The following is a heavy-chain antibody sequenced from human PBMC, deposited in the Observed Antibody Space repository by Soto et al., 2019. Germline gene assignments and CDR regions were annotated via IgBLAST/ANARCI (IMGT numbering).Heavy chain of an antibody. CDR3: ARNGRTGTLYYSGMDV. D-gene: IGHD1-1*01. CDR1: GGTFSSSA. V-gene: IGHV1-69*12. CDR2: IIPIFGTA. J-gene: IGHJ6*02. Sequence: QVQLVQSGAEVKKPGSSVKVSCKASGGTFSSSAISWVRQAPGQGLEWMGGIIPIFGTANYAQKFQGRVTITADESTSTAYMELSSLRSEDTAVYYCARNGRTGTLYYSGMDVWGQGTTVTVSS.